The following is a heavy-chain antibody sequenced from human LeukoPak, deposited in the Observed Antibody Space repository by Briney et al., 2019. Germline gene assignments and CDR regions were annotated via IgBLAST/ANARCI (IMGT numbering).Heavy chain of an antibody. D-gene: IGHD4-17*01. CDR2: IYHSGST. Sequence: SETLSLTCTVSGYSISSGYYWVWIRQPPGEGLEWIGTIYHSGSTYYNPSLKSRVTISVDTSKNQFSLKLSSVTAADTAVYYCARGNGDWGYWGQGTLVTVSS. V-gene: IGHV4-38-2*02. CDR3: ARGNGDWGY. J-gene: IGHJ4*02. CDR1: GYSISSGYY.